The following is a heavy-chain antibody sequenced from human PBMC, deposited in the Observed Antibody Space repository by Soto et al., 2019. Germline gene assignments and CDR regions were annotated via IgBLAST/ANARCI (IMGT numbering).Heavy chain of an antibody. CDR3: ARFMAARGGFRPYNWFGP. D-gene: IGHD6-19*01. J-gene: IGHJ5*02. Sequence: QVTLKESGPVVVKPTETLTLTCTVSGFSLSEGRLGVSWIRQPPGKALEWLAHIFPNDEKSYRTSLSSRLTLPKETSKRNVILTMTHMDPVDKSTYSCARFMAARGGFRPYNWFGPWGQGTMVVVSS. CDR1: GFSLSEGRLG. V-gene: IGHV2-26*01. CDR2: IFPNDEK.